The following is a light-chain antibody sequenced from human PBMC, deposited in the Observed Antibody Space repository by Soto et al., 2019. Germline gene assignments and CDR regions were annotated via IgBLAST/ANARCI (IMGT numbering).Light chain of an antibody. CDR1: QGISSY. J-gene: IGKJ4*01. CDR3: QQLITYPLT. Sequence: IQLTQSPSSLSASVGDRVTIACRASQGISSYLAWYQQKPGKAPKLLIYAASTLQSGVPSRFSGSGSGTDFTLTISSLQPVDFATYYCQQLITYPLTFGGGTKVEI. CDR2: AAS. V-gene: IGKV1-9*01.